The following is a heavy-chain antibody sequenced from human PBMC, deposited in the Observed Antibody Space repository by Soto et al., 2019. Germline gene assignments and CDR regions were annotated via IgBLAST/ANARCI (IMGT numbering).Heavy chain of an antibody. Sequence: QVQLQESGPGLVKPSQTLSLTCTVSGGSISSGGYYWSWIRQHPGKGLEWIGYIYYSGSTYYNPSLKSRVTISVDTSKNQFSLKLSSVTAADTAVYYCASGSPGRGWGPSAFDIWGQGTMVTVSS. D-gene: IGHD3-16*01. CDR2: IYYSGST. CDR1: GGSISSGGYY. CDR3: ASGSPGRGWGPSAFDI. V-gene: IGHV4-31*03. J-gene: IGHJ3*02.